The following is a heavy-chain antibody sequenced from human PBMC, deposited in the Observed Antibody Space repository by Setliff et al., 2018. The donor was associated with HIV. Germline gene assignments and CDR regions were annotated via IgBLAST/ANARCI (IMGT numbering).Heavy chain of an antibody. V-gene: IGHV4-34*12. J-gene: IGHJ5*02. CDR3: ARESSTYYDFWSGYYPSSNWFDP. CDR1: GGSLSGYS. CDR2: IFHNGTI. Sequence: SETLSLTCAVYGGSLSGYSWSWIRQPPGKGLEWIGEIFHNGTIKYNSSLKSRVTISVDTSKNQFSLKLSSVTAADTAVYYCARESSTYYDFWSGYYPSSNWFDPWGQGTLVTVSS. D-gene: IGHD3-3*01.